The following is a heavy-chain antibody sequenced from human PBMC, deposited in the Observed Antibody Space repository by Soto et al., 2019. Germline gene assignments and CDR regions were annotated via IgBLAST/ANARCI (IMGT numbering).Heavy chain of an antibody. D-gene: IGHD2-15*01. J-gene: IGHJ4*02. V-gene: IGHV2-70*04. CDR1: GFSLSTSGMR. CDR3: PTMFHRSAGTWPFDY. CDR2: IDWDDDK. Sequence: SGPTLVNPTQTLTLTCTFSGFSLSTSGMRVSWIRQPPGKALEWLARIDWDDDKFYNTSLKTRLTISKDSSKNQVVLTMTNMDPVDTANYYCPTMFHRSAGTWPFDYWGQGALVTVSS.